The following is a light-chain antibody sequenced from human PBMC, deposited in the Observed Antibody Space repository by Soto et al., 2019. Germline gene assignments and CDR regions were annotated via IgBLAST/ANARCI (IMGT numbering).Light chain of an antibody. CDR3: QRYKDWPFT. Sequence: EIVMTQSPGTLSVSPGERATLSCRASQSVSVNLAWYQQKPGQAPRLLLYGVSTRATGIPARFSGSESGTEFTLTISSLQSEDFAVYYCQRYKDWPFTVGPGTKVDIK. CDR2: GVS. J-gene: IGKJ3*01. V-gene: IGKV3-15*01. CDR1: QSVSVN.